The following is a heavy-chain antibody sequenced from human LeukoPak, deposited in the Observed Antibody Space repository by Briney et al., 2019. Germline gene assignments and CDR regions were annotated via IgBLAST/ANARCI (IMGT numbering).Heavy chain of an antibody. CDR1: GFTFSTCG. D-gene: IGHD1-1*01. J-gene: IGHJ4*02. CDR2: TSSDGNIK. Sequence: PGGSLRLSCAASGFTFSTCGMHWVRQAPGKGLEWVAVTSSDGNIKYYADSVKGRFTISRDNSKNTLYLQMNSLRGEDTGVYYCARDPVPATARHFDYWGQGTLVTVSS. V-gene: IGHV3-30*19. CDR3: ARDPVPATARHFDY.